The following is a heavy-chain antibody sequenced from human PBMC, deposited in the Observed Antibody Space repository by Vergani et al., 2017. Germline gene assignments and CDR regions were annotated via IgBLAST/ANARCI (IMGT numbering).Heavy chain of an antibody. Sequence: VQLQQWGAGLLKPSETLSLTCAVYGGSFSGYYWSWIRQPPGKGLEWVANIKQDGSEKYYVDSVKGRFTISRDNAKNSLYLQMNSLRAEDTAVYYCARDKGGGWFDIWGQGTMVTVSS. CDR3: ARDKGGGWFDI. CDR1: GGSFSGYY. D-gene: IGHD6-19*01. V-gene: IGHV3-7*01. J-gene: IGHJ3*02. CDR2: IKQDGSEK.